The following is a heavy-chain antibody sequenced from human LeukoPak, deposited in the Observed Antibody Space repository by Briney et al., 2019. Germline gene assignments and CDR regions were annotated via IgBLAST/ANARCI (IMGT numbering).Heavy chain of an antibody. CDR2: IYNSGST. Sequence: PSETLFLTCTVSGGSISSYYWNWIRQPAGKGLEWIGRIYNSGSTNYNPSPKSRVTISVDTSKNQFSLKLSSVTAADTAVYYCASGVVTRRVGMDVWGQGTTVTVSS. V-gene: IGHV4-4*07. CDR1: GGSISSYY. CDR3: ASGVVTRRVGMDV. J-gene: IGHJ6*02. D-gene: IGHD4-23*01.